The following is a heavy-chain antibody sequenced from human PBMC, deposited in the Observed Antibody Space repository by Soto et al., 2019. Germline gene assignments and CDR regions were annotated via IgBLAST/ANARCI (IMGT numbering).Heavy chain of an antibody. Sequence: GGSLRLSCTASGFTFGDYAMSWVRQAPGKGLEWVGFIRSKAYGGTTEYAASVKGRFTISRDDSKSIAYLQMNSLKTEDTAVYYCTRDPGREAATPDAFDIWGQGTMVTVPS. V-gene: IGHV3-49*04. J-gene: IGHJ3*02. D-gene: IGHD2-15*01. CDR1: GFTFGDYA. CDR2: IRSKAYGGTT. CDR3: TRDPGREAATPDAFDI.